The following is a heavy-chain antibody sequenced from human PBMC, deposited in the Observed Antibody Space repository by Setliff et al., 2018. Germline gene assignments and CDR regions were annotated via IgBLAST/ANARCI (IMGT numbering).Heavy chain of an antibody. CDR1: GDSISSRRNY. D-gene: IGHD3-3*01. V-gene: IGHV4-61*09. J-gene: IGHJ6*03. CDR2: IYTSWST. CDR3: ARMSGFQYIDV. Sequence: PSETLSLTCTVSGDSISSRRNYWGWFRQPAGKELEWIGQIYTSWSTNYNPSLKSRVTISLDTSKNQFSLSLTSVTAEDTAVYYCARMSGFQYIDVWDKGTTVPVSS.